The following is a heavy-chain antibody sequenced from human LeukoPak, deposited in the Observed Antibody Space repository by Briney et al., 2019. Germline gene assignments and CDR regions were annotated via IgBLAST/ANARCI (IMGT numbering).Heavy chain of an antibody. J-gene: IGHJ4*02. Sequence: GGSLRLSCAASGFTFSSYWMSWVRQAPGKGLEWVANIKQDGSEKYYVDSVKGRFTISRDNAKNSLYLQMNSLRAEDTAVYYCARDVMIVVVTDTNGDPILFDYWGQGTLATVSS. CDR2: IKQDGSEK. V-gene: IGHV3-7*01. D-gene: IGHD3-22*01. CDR1: GFTFSSYW. CDR3: ARDVMIVVVTDTNGDPILFDY.